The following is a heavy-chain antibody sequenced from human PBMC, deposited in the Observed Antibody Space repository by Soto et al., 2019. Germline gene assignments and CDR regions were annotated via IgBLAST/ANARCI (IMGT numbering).Heavy chain of an antibody. D-gene: IGHD3-22*01. V-gene: IGHV1-69*13. Sequence: ASVKVSCKASGGTFSSYAISWVRQAPGQGLEWMGGIIPIFGTANYAQKFQGRVTITADESTSTAYMELSSLRSEDTAVYYCATTNFYYDSSGYWIPYYYYGMDVWGQGTTVTVS. CDR1: GGTFSSYA. J-gene: IGHJ6*02. CDR2: IIPIFGTA. CDR3: ATTNFYYDSSGYWIPYYYYGMDV.